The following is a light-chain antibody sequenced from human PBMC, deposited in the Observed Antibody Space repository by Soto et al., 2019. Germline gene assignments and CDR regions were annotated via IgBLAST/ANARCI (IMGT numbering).Light chain of an antibody. Sequence: VLTQSPGTLSLSPGGRATLSCRASQSVSRRLAWYTKRPGQSPRLLISGASMRASGVPVRFIGSGSGTDFTLTITRLEPEDFAVYDCQQYGGSPITFGLGTRLEIK. J-gene: IGKJ5*01. V-gene: IGKV3-20*01. CDR2: GAS. CDR1: QSVSRR. CDR3: QQYGGSPIT.